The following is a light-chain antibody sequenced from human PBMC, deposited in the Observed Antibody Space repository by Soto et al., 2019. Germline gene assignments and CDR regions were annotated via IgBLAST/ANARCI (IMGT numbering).Light chain of an antibody. Sequence: QSVLTQPPSASGTPGQRVTVSCSGSNSNIGSNTVNWYQQLPGTAPKLLIYNNNQRPSGVPDQFSGSKSGTSASLAISGLQSEDEADYYCAAWDDSLNAVVFGGGTKLTVL. CDR3: AAWDDSLNAVV. CDR2: NNN. V-gene: IGLV1-44*01. CDR1: NSNIGSNT. J-gene: IGLJ2*01.